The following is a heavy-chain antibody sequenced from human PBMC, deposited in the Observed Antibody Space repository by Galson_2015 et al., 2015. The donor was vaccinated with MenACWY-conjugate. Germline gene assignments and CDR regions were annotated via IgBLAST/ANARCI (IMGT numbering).Heavy chain of an antibody. D-gene: IGHD3-3*02. V-gene: IGHV3-7*03. Sequence: SLRLSCAASGFNFNIYWMTWVRQAPGKGLEWVANIKPDGSEKYSVDSVKGRFTISRDNTKNSLYLQMNSLRAEDTAVYYCARGVNLASMAGYWGQGTLVTVSS. CDR3: ARGVNLASMAGY. CDR2: IKPDGSEK. CDR1: GFNFNIYW. J-gene: IGHJ4*02.